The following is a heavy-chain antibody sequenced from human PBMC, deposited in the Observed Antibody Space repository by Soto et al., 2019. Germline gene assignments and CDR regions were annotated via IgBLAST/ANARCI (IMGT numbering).Heavy chain of an antibody. J-gene: IGHJ4*02. CDR1: GFTFSNYG. CDR2: IKSDGSSI. V-gene: IGHV3-74*01. Sequence: EVQLVESGGGLVQPGGSLRLSCAASGFTFSNYGMHWVRQVPGKGMVWVSRIKSDGSSISYADSVKGRFTISRENARNTLYLQMNSLRAEDAAVYYCARGGFSGSGTYIQGDYWGQGTLVTVSA. D-gene: IGHD3-10*01. CDR3: ARGGFSGSGTYIQGDY.